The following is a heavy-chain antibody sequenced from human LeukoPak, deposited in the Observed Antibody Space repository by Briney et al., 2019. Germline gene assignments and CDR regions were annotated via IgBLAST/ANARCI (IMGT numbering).Heavy chain of an antibody. J-gene: IGHJ4*02. CDR2: INPNSGGT. CDR3: AREDIAVAGTSASLDY. Sequence: ASVKVSCKASGYTFTGYYMHWVRQAPGQGLEWMGWINPNSGGTNYAQKFQGWVTMTRDTSISTAYMELSRLRSDDTAVYYCAREDIAVAGTSASLDYWGQGTLVTVSS. D-gene: IGHD6-19*01. V-gene: IGHV1-2*04. CDR1: GYTFTGYY.